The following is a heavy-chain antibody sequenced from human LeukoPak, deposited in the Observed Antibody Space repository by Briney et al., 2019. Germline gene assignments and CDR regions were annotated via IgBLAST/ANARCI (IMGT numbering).Heavy chain of an antibody. J-gene: IGHJ6*03. CDR2: INPNSGGT. V-gene: IGHV1-2*02. CDR3: ARGDDILTGYSYYYYYMDV. D-gene: IGHD3-9*01. Sequence: ASVKVSCKASGYTFTGYYMHWVRQAPGQGLEWMGWINPNSGGTNYAQKFQGRVTMTRDTSISTAYMELSRLRSDDTAVYYCARGDDILTGYSYYYYYMDVWGKGTTVTVSS. CDR1: GYTFTGYY.